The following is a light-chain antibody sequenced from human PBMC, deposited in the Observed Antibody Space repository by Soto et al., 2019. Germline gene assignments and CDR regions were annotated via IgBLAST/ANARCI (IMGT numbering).Light chain of an antibody. J-gene: IGKJ1*01. CDR1: QRVXNNY. V-gene: IGKV3-20*01. CDR3: QQYGSPGT. Sequence: DIVLTQSPGTLSLSPGERATLSCRASQRVXNNYLAWYRQNPGQAPGLLIDGASSRATGIPDRFSGSGSGTDFTLTISRLEPEDLAVYYCQQYGSPGTFGQGTKVDIK. CDR2: GAS.